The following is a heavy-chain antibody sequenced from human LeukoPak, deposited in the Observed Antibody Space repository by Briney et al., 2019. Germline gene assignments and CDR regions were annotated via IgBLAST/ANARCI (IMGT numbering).Heavy chain of an antibody. Sequence: GASVKVSCKASGYPFTSYDINWVRQATGQGLEWMGWMNPNSGGTNYAQKFQGRITMTRDTSISTAYMELSRLRSDDTAVYYCARVGATYSGDPWGQGTLVTVSS. V-gene: IGHV1-2*02. J-gene: IGHJ5*02. D-gene: IGHD1-26*01. CDR3: ARVGATYSGDP. CDR1: GYPFTSYD. CDR2: MNPNSGGT.